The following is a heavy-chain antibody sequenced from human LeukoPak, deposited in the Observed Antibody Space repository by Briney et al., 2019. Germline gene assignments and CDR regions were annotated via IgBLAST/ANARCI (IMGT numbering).Heavy chain of an antibody. CDR3: ARATDDTFFDY. D-gene: IGHD1-1*01. J-gene: IGHJ4*02. V-gene: IGHV3-20*04. CDR1: GSTFDDYG. Sequence: GGSLRLSCAASGSTFDDYGMSWVRQAPGEGLEWVSGINWNGGSTGYADSVKGRFTISRDNAKNSLYLQMNSLRAEDTALYYCARATDDTFFDYWGQGTLVTVSS. CDR2: INWNGGST.